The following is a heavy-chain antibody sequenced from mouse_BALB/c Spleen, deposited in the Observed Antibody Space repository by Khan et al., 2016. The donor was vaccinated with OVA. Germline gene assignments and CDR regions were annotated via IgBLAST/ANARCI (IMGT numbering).Heavy chain of an antibody. J-gene: IGHJ1*01. Sequence: VQLQQSGAELVRPGALVKLSCKASGFNIKDYYMYWVKQRPEQGLEWSGWIDPENGNTVYDPKFQGKASITADTSSNPAYLQISSLTSEDTAVSYSARGYGSKDCYFDFWCAGTAVTVSS. V-gene: IGHV14-1*02. D-gene: IGHD1-1*01. CDR3: ARGYGSKDCYFDF. CDR2: IDPENGNT. CDR1: GFNIKDYY.